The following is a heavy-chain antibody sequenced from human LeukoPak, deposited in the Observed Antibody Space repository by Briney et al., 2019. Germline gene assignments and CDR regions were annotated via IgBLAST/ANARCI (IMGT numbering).Heavy chain of an antibody. CDR2: IIPMFTTT. V-gene: IGHV1-69*13. CDR3: ARMGDSSGYRGYYYGMDV. J-gene: IGHJ6*02. D-gene: IGHD3-22*01. CDR1: GDSFSNFA. Sequence: ASVKVSCKASGDSFSNFAITWVRQAPGQGLEWMGRIIPMFTTTNYAQKFQGKVTISADESTSTAFMELSNLRSEDTAMYYCARMGDSSGYRGYYYGMDVWGQGTTVTVSS.